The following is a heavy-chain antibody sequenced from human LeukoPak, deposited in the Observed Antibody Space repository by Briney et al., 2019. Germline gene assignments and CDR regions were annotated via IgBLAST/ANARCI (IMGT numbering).Heavy chain of an antibody. CDR1: GGSFSGYY. CDR2: INHSGST. J-gene: IGHJ4*02. V-gene: IGHV4-34*01. Sequence: SETLSLTCAVYGGSFSGYYWSWIRQPPGKGLEWIGEINHSGSTNYNPSLESRVTISVDTSKNQFSLKLSSVTAADTAVYYCARGGQQLVGGYFDYWGQGTLVTVSS. D-gene: IGHD6-13*01. CDR3: ARGGQQLVGGYFDY.